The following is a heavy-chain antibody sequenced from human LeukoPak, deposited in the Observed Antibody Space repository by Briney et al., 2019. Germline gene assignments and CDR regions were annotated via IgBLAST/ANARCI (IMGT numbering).Heavy chain of an antibody. CDR2: IYYSGST. V-gene: IGHV4-59*01. Sequence: SETLSLTCTVSGGSISSYYWSWIRQPPGEGLEWIGYIYYSGSTNYNPSLKSRVTISVDTSKNQFSLKLSSVTAADTAVYYCARVPPYYDFWSGYYTPIYFDYWGQGTLVTVSS. CDR1: GGSISSYY. D-gene: IGHD3-3*01. J-gene: IGHJ4*02. CDR3: ARVPPYYDFWSGYYTPIYFDY.